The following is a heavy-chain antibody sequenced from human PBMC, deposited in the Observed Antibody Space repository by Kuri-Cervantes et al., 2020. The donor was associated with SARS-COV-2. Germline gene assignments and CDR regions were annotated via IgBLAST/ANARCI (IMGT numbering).Heavy chain of an antibody. Sequence: ASVKVSCKASGYTFTSYGISWVRQAPGQGLEWMGWISAYNGNTNYAQKLQGSVTMTTDTSTSTAYMELRSLRSDDTAVYYCARESGSSGWYGFDYWGQGTLVTVSS. V-gene: IGHV1-18*04. CDR2: ISAYNGNT. J-gene: IGHJ4*02. CDR3: ARESGSSGWYGFDY. D-gene: IGHD6-19*01. CDR1: GYTFTSYG.